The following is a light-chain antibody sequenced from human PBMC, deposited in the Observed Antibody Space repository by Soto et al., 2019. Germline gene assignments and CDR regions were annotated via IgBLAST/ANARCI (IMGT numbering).Light chain of an antibody. CDR1: QSISSRS. Sequence: ETVLTQSPGTLSLSPGERATLSCRASQSISSRSLAWYQQKPGQAPRLLIYGASTRATGIPARFSGSGSGTEFTLTISSLQSEDFAVYYCQQYNNWLTFGGGTKVDNK. V-gene: IGKV3-15*01. CDR3: QQYNNWLT. J-gene: IGKJ4*01. CDR2: GAS.